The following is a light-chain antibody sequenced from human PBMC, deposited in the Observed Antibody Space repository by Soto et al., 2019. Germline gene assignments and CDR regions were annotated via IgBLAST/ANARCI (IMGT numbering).Light chain of an antibody. V-gene: IGKV3-20*01. J-gene: IGKJ4*01. Sequence: DIVLTQSPATLSLSPGERATLSCRASQSVSSSFLTWYQQKPGQAPRLLIYGASSRATGIPDRFSGSGSGTDFTLTISRLEPEDFAVYYCQQYGSSRLTFGGGTKVDIK. CDR1: QSVSSSF. CDR3: QQYGSSRLT. CDR2: GAS.